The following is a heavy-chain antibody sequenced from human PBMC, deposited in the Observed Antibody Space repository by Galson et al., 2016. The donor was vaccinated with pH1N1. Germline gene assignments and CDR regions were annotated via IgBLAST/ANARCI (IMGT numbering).Heavy chain of an antibody. V-gene: IGHV1-69*13. Sequence: SVKVSCKASGATFNSYGIHWVRQAPGKGLEWMGDINPVFGTTNYAQRFQDRVTITAHDMELSGLRSEDTAIYYCATFSGSSSWLSLDVWGQWTTVTVSS. CDR2: INPVFGTT. D-gene: IGHD5-12*01. CDR1: GATFNSYG. J-gene: IGHJ3*01. CDR3: ATFSGSSSWLSLDV.